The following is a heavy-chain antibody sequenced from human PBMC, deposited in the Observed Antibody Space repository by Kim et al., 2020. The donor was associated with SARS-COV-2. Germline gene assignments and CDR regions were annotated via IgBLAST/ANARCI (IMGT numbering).Heavy chain of an antibody. J-gene: IGHJ2*01. D-gene: IGHD4-17*01. CDR1: GGSISSGGYS. CDR2: IYYSGST. V-gene: IGHV4-30-2*01. CDR3: ARIYGDYVGWYFDL. Sequence: SETLSLTCAVSGGSISSGGYSWSWIRQPPGKGLEWIGYIYYSGSTYYNPSLKSRVTISVDRSKNQFSLKLSSVTAADTAVYYCARIYGDYVGWYFDLWGR.